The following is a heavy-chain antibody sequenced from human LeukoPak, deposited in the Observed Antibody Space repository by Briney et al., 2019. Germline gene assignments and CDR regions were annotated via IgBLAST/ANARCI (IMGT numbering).Heavy chain of an antibody. J-gene: IGHJ6*02. CDR1: GFTFTSSA. Sequence: SVKVSCKASGFTFTSSAVQWVRQARGQRLEWIGWIVVGSGNTNYAQKFQERVTITRDMSTSTAYMELSSLRSEDTAVYYCARDNDYYYGMDVWGQGTTVTVSS. CDR2: IVVGSGNT. CDR3: ARDNDYYYGMDV. V-gene: IGHV1-58*01.